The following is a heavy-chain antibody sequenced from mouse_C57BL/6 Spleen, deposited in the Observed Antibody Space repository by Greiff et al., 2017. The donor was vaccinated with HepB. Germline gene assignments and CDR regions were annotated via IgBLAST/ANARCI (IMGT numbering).Heavy chain of an antibody. CDR1: GYTFTSYT. J-gene: IGHJ4*01. CDR3: ARSYDYYYAMDY. V-gene: IGHV1-4*01. D-gene: IGHD2-4*01. CDR2: INPSSGYT. Sequence: QVQLKESGAELARPGASVKMSCKASGYTFTSYTMHWVKQRPGQGLEWIGYINPSSGYTKYNQKFKDKATLTADKSSSTAYMQLSSLTSEDSAVYYCARSYDYYYAMDYWGRGTSVTVSS.